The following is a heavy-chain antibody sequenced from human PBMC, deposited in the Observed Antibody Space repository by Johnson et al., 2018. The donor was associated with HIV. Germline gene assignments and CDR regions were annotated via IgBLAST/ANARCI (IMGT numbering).Heavy chain of an antibody. CDR3: AKDMNWNLIGDGVDI. J-gene: IGHJ3*02. Sequence: DVQVVESGGGLAQPDRSLRLSCAASAFTFADYAMHWVRQAPGKGLEWVSGISWNSGSVAYADSVKGRLTISRDNAKNSLYLQMNSLRPEDTALYYCAKDMNWNLIGDGVDIWGQGTMVTVSS. D-gene: IGHD1-1*01. CDR2: ISWNSGSV. V-gene: IGHV3-9*01. CDR1: AFTFADYA.